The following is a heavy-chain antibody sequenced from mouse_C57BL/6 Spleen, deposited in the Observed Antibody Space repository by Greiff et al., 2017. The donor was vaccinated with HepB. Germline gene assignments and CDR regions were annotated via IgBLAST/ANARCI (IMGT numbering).Heavy chain of an antibody. J-gene: IGHJ1*03. CDR1: GYTFTSYW. V-gene: IGHV1-69*01. D-gene: IGHD1-1*01. CDR2: IDPSDSYT. Sequence: VKLQQPGAELVMPGASVKLSCKASGYTFTSYWMHWVKQRPGQGLEWIGEIDPSDSYTNYNQKFKGKSTLTVDKSSSTAYMQLSSLTSEDSAVYYCARSSYYGSSPWYFDVWGTGTTVTVSS. CDR3: ARSSYYGSSPWYFDV.